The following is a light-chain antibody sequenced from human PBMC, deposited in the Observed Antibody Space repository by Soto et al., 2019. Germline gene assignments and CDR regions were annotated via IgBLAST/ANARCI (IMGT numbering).Light chain of an antibody. CDR1: QSISSW. J-gene: IGKJ2*01. CDR2: KAS. Sequence: DIQMTQSPSTLSASVGDRVTITCRASQSISSWLAWYQQKQGKAPKLLIYKASSLESGVPSRFSGSGSGTEFTLTISSLQPDDFAIYYCQQYNSSLYTFGQGTKLEIK. V-gene: IGKV1-5*03. CDR3: QQYNSSLYT.